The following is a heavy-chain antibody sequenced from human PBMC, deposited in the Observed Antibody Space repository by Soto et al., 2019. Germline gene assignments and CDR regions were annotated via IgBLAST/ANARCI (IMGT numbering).Heavy chain of an antibody. D-gene: IGHD4-4*01. V-gene: IGHV1-69*02. J-gene: IGHJ6*03. CDR3: ARAQEVKRNYYYYYMDV. CDR1: GGTFSSYT. CDR2: IIPILGIA. Sequence: QVQLVQSGAEVKKPGSSVKVSCKASGGTFSSYTISWVRQAPGQGLEWMGRIIPILGIANYAQKFQGRVTITADKSTSTAYMELSSLRSEDTVVYYCARAQEVKRNYYYYYMDVWGKGTTVTVSS.